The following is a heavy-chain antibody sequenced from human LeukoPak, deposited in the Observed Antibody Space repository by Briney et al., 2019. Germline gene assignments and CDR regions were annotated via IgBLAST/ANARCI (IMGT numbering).Heavy chain of an antibody. Sequence: GGSLRLSCAASGFTFSSYSMNWVRQAPGKGLEWVSSISSSSSYIYYADSVKGRFTISRDNAKNSLYLQMNSLRAEDTAVYYCARVGRDIVVVPAAKGGIWFDPWGQGTLATVSS. D-gene: IGHD2-2*01. CDR2: ISSSSSYI. CDR3: ARVGRDIVVVPAAKGGIWFDP. V-gene: IGHV3-21*01. CDR1: GFTFSSYS. J-gene: IGHJ5*02.